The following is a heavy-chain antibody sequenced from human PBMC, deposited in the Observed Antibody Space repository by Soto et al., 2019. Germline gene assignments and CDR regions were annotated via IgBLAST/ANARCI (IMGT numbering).Heavy chain of an antibody. Sequence: PGGSLRLSCAASGFPFSSYVMSWVRQAPGKGLGWVSGISGGGSNAFYADSVKGRFTISRDNSKNTLLLQMNSLGAEDTAVYYCAKDSNKYSSSLRGRYFDYWGQGNGVTVSS. V-gene: IGHV3-23*01. CDR2: ISGGGSNA. CDR3: AKDSNKYSSSLRGRYFDY. CDR1: GFPFSSYV. J-gene: IGHJ4*02. D-gene: IGHD4-4*01.